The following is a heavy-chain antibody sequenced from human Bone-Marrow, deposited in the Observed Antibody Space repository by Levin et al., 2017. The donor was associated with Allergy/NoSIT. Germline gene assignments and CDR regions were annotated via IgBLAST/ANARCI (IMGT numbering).Heavy chain of an antibody. CDR2: IYYSGNT. CDR3: ARFNGYDFDY. J-gene: IGHJ4*02. Sequence: PSETLSLTCTVSGGSISGGGYYWSWIRQHPGKGLEWIGYIYYSGNTYYNPSLKCRVIISVVTSKNQLSLKLTSVTVADTAVYYCARFNGYDFDYWGQGTLVTVSS. D-gene: IGHD5-12*01. CDR1: GGSISGGGYY. V-gene: IGHV4-31*03.